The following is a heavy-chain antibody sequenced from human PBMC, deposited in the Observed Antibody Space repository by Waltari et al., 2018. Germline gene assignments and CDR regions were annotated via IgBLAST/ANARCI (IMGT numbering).Heavy chain of an antibody. D-gene: IGHD2-21*01. V-gene: IGHV4-34*01. J-gene: IGHJ3*02. CDR1: GGSFSGYY. CDR3: ATVAYCGGDCHHLRKDAFDI. CDR2: INHSGST. Sequence: QVQLQQWGAGLLKPSETLSLTCAVYGGSFSGYYWSWIRPPPGKGLEWIGEINHSGSTNYNPSRKSRVTISVDTSKNQFSLKLGSVTAADTAVYYCATVAYCGGDCHHLRKDAFDIWGQGTMVTVSS.